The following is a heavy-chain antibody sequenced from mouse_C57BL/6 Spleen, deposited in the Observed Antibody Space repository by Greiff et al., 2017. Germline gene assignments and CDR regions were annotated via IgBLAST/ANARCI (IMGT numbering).Heavy chain of an antibody. CDR2: IYPGDGDT. V-gene: IGHV1-82*01. Sequence: QVQLQQSGPELVKPGASVKISCKASGYAFSSSWMNWVKQRPGKGLEWIGRIYPGDGDTNYNGKFKGKATLTADKSSSTAYMQLSSLTSEDSAVYFCARSKGFPFDYWGQGTTRTVSS. CDR1: GYAFSSSW. CDR3: ARSKGFPFDY. J-gene: IGHJ2*01.